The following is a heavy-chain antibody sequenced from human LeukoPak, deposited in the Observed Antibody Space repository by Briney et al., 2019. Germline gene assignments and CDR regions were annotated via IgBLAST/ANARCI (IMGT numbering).Heavy chain of an antibody. V-gene: IGHV3-43*02. CDR1: GFTFGDYA. CDR2: ISGDGGST. J-gene: IGHJ6*02. CDR3: AKDNVDSSSWYITYYYYGMDV. Sequence: GGSLRLSCAASGFTFGDYAMHWVRQAPGKGLEWVSLISGDGGSTYYADSVKGRFTISRDNSKNSLYLQMNSLRTEDTALYYCAKDNVDSSSWYITYYYYGMDVWGQGTTVTVSS. D-gene: IGHD6-13*01.